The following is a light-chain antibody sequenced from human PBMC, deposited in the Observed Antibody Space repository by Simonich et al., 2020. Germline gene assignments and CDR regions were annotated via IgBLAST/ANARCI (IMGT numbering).Light chain of an antibody. CDR3: QQYYSTPYT. Sequence: DIVMTQSPDSLAVSLGERATINCKSTQSVFYSSNNKNYLAWYQEKPGQPPQLLISRASTRESGVPDRFSGSGSGTDFTLTISSLQAEDVAVYYCQQYYSTPYTFGQGTKLEIK. CDR2: RAS. J-gene: IGKJ2*01. V-gene: IGKV4-1*01. CDR1: QSVFYSSNNKNY.